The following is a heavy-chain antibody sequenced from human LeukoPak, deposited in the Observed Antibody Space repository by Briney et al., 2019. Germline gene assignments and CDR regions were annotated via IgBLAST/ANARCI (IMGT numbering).Heavy chain of an antibody. CDR3: ARVGSSGDGRYFDY. CDR2: IYPDDSDT. V-gene: IGHV5-51*01. D-gene: IGHD7-27*01. J-gene: IGHJ4*02. CDR1: GSSFTTYW. Sequence: GASLQISCQGSGSSFTTYWIGWVRQLPGEGLEWMGIIYPDDSDTRYSLSFQGQVTISADKSISTAYLQWSSLKASDTAMYYCARVGSSGDGRYFDYWGQGTLVTVSS.